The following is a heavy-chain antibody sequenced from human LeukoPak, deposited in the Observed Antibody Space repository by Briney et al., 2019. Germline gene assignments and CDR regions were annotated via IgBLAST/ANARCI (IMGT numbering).Heavy chain of an antibody. CDR3: ARVSGYCSSTSCYSGAFDI. V-gene: IGHV1-2*02. CDR2: IKPNSGGT. D-gene: IGHD2-2*02. Sequence: ASVKVSCKASGYTFTGYYMHWVRQAPGQGLEWMGWIKPNSGGTNYAQKFQGRVTMTRDTSISTAYMELSRLRSDDTAVYYCARVSGYCSSTSCYSGAFDIWGQGTMVAVSS. J-gene: IGHJ3*02. CDR1: GYTFTGYY.